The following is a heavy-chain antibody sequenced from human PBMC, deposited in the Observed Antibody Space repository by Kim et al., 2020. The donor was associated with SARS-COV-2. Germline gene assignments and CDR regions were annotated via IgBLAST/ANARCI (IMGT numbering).Heavy chain of an antibody. CDR3: APFGADY. CDR2: SGGST. Sequence: SGGSTYYADSVKGRFTISRDNSKNTLYLQMNSLRAEDTAVYYCAPFGADYWGQGTLVTVSS. D-gene: IGHD3-10*01. V-gene: IGHV3-23*01. J-gene: IGHJ4*02.